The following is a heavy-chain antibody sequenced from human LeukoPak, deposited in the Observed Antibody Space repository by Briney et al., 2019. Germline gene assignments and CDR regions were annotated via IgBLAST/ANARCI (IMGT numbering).Heavy chain of an antibody. CDR3: AGGGVVVPAAMVRYYYYGMDV. D-gene: IGHD2-2*01. V-gene: IGHV3-23*01. J-gene: IGHJ6*04. CDR1: GFTFSSYA. Sequence: PGGSLRLSCAASGFTFSSYAMSWVPQAPGKGLEWVSAISGSGGSTYYAASVKGRFTISRDNSKNTLYLQMNSLRAEDTAVYYCAGGGVVVPAAMVRYYYYGMDVWGKGTTVTVSS. CDR2: ISGSGGST.